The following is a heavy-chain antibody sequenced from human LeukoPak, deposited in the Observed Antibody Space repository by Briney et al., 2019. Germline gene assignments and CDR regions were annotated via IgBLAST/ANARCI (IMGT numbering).Heavy chain of an antibody. D-gene: IGHD3-16*01. J-gene: IGHJ3*02. Sequence: PGGSLRLSCAASGFTFSSYGMHWVRQAPGKGLEWVAVIWYDGSNKYYADSVKGRFTISRDNSKNALYLQMDSLRTEDTALYYCAKDGPTLFSANAFDIWGQGTMVTVSS. CDR1: GFTFSSYG. CDR2: IWYDGSNK. V-gene: IGHV3-30*02. CDR3: AKDGPTLFSANAFDI.